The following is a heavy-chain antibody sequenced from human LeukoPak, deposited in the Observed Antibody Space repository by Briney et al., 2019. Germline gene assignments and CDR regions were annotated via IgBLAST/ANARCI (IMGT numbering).Heavy chain of an antibody. D-gene: IGHD3-10*01. J-gene: IGHJ4*02. CDR3: ARLSGFGELMPFDY. CDR1: GGSTTRHNYY. V-gene: IGHV4-39*01. Sequence: PSETLSLTCTVSGGSTTRHNYYWGWIRQPPGKGLEWLGSIHYSGSTYYHPSLKSRVTISVDTSKNQFSLKLSSVAAADTAVYYCARLSGFGELMPFDYWGQGTLVTVSS. CDR2: IHYSGST.